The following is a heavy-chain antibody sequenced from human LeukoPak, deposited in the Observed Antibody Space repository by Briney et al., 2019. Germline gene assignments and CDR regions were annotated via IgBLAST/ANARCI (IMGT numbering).Heavy chain of an antibody. D-gene: IGHD3-22*01. V-gene: IGHV1-18*04. CDR1: GYTFIGYY. CDR3: AREVPYDTSVYYQPFDY. CDR2: INPYSGAT. Sequence: ASVKVSCKAFGYTFIGYYIHWVRQAPGQGLEWVGWINPYSGATNYAQKLQGRVTMTTDTSTSTAYMELRSLRSDDTAVYYCAREVPYDTSVYYQPFDYWGQGTLVTVSS. J-gene: IGHJ4*02.